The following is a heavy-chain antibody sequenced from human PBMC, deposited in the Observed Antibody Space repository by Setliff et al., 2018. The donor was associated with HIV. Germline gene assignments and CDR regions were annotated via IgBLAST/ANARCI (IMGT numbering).Heavy chain of an antibody. CDR3: ARHLYGGYTGGFDH. CDR2: IYYSGST. J-gene: IGHJ4*02. Sequence: PSETLSLTCTVSGGSISSSSYYWGWIRQPPGKGLEWIGSIYYSGSTYYNPSLKSRVTISVDTSKNQFSLKLSSVTAADTAVYYCARHLYGGYTGGFDHWGQGTLVTVSS. D-gene: IGHD5-12*01. CDR1: GGSISSSSYY. V-gene: IGHV4-39*01.